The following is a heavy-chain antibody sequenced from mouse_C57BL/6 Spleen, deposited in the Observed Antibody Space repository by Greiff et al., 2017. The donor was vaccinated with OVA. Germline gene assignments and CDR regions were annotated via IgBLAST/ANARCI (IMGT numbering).Heavy chain of an antibody. CDR1: GFSFNTYA. Sequence: EVQVVESGGGLVQPKGSLKLSCAASGFSFNTYAMNWVRQAPGKGLEWVARIRSKSNNYATYYADSVKDRFTISRDDSESMLYLQMNNLKTEDTAMYYCVRHDAVYYGNYEGMDYWGQGTSVTVSS. D-gene: IGHD2-1*01. CDR3: VRHDAVYYGNYEGMDY. J-gene: IGHJ4*01. CDR2: IRSKSNNYAT. V-gene: IGHV10-1*01.